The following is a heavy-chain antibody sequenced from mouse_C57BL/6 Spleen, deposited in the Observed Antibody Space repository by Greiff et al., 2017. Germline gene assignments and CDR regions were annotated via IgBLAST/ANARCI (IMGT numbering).Heavy chain of an antibody. J-gene: IGHJ2*01. Sequence: VQLQQSGAELVRPGASVKLSCTASGFNIKDDYMHWVKQRPEQGLEWIGWIDPENGDTEYASKFQGKATITADTSSNTAYLQRSSLTSEDTAVYYCTTGPGGVPFDYWGQGTTLTVSS. CDR3: TTGPGGVPFDY. V-gene: IGHV14-4*01. D-gene: IGHD1-1*02. CDR2: IDPENGDT. CDR1: GFNIKDDY.